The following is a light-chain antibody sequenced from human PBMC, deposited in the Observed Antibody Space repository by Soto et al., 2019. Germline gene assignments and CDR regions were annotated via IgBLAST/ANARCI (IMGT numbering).Light chain of an antibody. CDR2: TAS. Sequence: DIQVTQSPSSLSASVGDRVTITCRASQSIRTSLNWYQQRPGKPPKLLIHTASTLQSGVPSRFSGSGSGTDFPLTISSLQPEDFATYYCQQTYSTLNSFGQGTKLEIK. CDR3: QQTYSTLNS. CDR1: QSIRTS. V-gene: IGKV1-39*01. J-gene: IGKJ2*03.